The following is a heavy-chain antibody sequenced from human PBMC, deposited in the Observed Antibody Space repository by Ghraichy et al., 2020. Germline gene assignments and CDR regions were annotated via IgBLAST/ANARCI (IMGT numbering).Heavy chain of an antibody. D-gene: IGHD6-19*01. CDR1: GFSLSTSGVG. V-gene: IGHV2-5*02. CDR3: AHTIAVAVENWFDP. CDR2: IYWDDDK. Sequence: SGPTLVKPTQTLTLTCTFSGFSLSTSGVGVGWIRQPPGKALEWLALIYWDDDKRYSPSLKSRLTITKDTSKNQVVLTMTNMDPVDTATYYCAHTIAVAVENWFDPWGQGTLVTVSS. J-gene: IGHJ5*02.